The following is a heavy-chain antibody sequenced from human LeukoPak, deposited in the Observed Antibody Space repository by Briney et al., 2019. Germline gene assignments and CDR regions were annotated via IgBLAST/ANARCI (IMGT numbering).Heavy chain of an antibody. J-gene: IGHJ6*04. CDR3: AELGITMIGGV. D-gene: IGHD3-10*02. Sequence: GGSRRLSCAASGFTFSSYEMNWFRQAPGEGLEWVSYISSSGSTIYYADSVKGRFTISRDNAKNSLYLQMNSLRAEDTAVYYCAELGITMIGGVWGKGTTVTISS. CDR1: GFTFSSYE. CDR2: ISSSGSTI. V-gene: IGHV3-48*03.